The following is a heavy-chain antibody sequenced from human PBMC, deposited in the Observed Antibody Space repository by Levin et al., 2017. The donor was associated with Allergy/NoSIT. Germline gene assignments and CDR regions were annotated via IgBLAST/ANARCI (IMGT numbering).Heavy chain of an antibody. CDR2: IFHIRGT. Sequence: TSETLSLTCAVSGASIDTSHWWTWVRQSPGGGLGWVGEIFHIRGTNSNPPFKSRVTISLDKSRNQFSLNLNSVTAADTAVYYCARRPIYGSAFSAYYYSMDVWGQGTTVTVSS. D-gene: IGHD6-6*01. V-gene: IGHV4-4*02. CDR3: ARRPIYGSAFSAYYYSMDV. CDR1: GASIDTSHW. J-gene: IGHJ6*02.